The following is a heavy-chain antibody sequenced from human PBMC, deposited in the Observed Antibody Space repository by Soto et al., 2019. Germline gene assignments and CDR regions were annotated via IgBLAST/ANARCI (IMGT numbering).Heavy chain of an antibody. D-gene: IGHD6-19*01. J-gene: IGHJ5*02. Sequence: SQTLSLTCAISGDSVSSNSAAWNWIRQSPSRGLEWLGRTYYRSKWYNDYAVSVKGRITINPDTSKNQFSLQLNSVTPEDTAVYYCARGTKYSSGWFRNTYNWFDPWGQGTLVTVSS. CDR1: GDSVSSNSAA. V-gene: IGHV6-1*01. CDR2: TYYRSKWYN. CDR3: ARGTKYSSGWFRNTYNWFDP.